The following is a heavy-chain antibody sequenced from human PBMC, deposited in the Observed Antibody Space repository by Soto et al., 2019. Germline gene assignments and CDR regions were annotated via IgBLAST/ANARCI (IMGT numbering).Heavy chain of an antibody. V-gene: IGHV1-18*01. D-gene: IGHD6-13*01. CDR1: GYSFTTYG. Sequence: ASVKVSCKASGYSFTTYGISWVRQAPGQGLEWMGWISPYNGDTNYAQNFQGRVTMTTDTSTSTAYMELRSLRSDDTAVYYCARDRKLAAAGDVFDLWGQGTMVPVSS. CDR3: ARDRKLAAAGDVFDL. J-gene: IGHJ3*01. CDR2: ISPYNGDT.